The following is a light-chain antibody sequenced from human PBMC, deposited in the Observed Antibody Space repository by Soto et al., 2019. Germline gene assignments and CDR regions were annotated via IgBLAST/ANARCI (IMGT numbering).Light chain of an antibody. CDR2: AAS. CDR3: QQSDSTPYT. J-gene: IGKJ2*01. V-gene: IGKV1-39*01. Sequence: DIQMTQSPSYLSASVGDRVTITCRASQRISSYLNWYQQKPGKAPKLLISAASSLRSGVPSRFSGSGYETDFSVTIASLQPEDFSTYYCQQSDSTPYTFGQGTKVEI. CDR1: QRISSY.